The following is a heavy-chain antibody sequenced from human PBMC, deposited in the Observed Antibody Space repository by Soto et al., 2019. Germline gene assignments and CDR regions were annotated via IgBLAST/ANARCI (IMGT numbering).Heavy chain of an antibody. D-gene: IGHD2-8*01. Sequence: QVQLQESGPGLVKPSQTLSLTCTVSGGSINSGAYYWNWIRQHPGKGLEWIGYIHFSGSTYYNPSLKSRVAMSTDTSNNQFSLRLSSVTAADTAVYYCARDQGVSYFDSWGQGALVTVSS. V-gene: IGHV4-31*03. CDR1: GGSINSGAYY. CDR3: ARDQGVSYFDS. CDR2: IHFSGST. J-gene: IGHJ4*02.